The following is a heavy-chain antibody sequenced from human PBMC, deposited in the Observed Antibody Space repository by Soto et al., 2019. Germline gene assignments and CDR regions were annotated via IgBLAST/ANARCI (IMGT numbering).Heavy chain of an antibody. Sequence: GGSLRLSCAASGFTFSDYYMSWIRQSPGKGLEWVSYISSSGTTIYYADSVKGRFTISRDNAKNSLYLQMNSLRAEDTAVYYCARDKEVGATPRDAFDIWAQGTMVTVSS. CDR3: ARDKEVGATPRDAFDI. CDR2: ISSSGTTI. J-gene: IGHJ3*02. CDR1: GFTFSDYY. D-gene: IGHD1-26*01. V-gene: IGHV3-11*01.